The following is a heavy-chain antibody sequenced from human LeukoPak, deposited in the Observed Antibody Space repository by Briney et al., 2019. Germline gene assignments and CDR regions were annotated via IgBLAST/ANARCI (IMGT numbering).Heavy chain of an antibody. J-gene: IGHJ4*02. CDR3: ARDGAYHNGTESFSFSN. V-gene: IGHV3-48*03. Sequence: GGSLTPSCAASGFILSTYTMNWVRQAPAKGLEWVSYISYSGGTIYYADSVRGRFTVSRDNARNSLYLQLNSVRAEDTAVYYCARDGAYHNGTESFSFSNWGQGTLVTVSS. CDR2: ISYSGGTI. CDR1: GFILSTYT. D-gene: IGHD3-10*01.